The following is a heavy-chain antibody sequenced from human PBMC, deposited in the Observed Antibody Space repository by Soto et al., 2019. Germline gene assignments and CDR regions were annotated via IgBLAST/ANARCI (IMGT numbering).Heavy chain of an antibody. J-gene: IGHJ4*02. CDR2: ISYDGSNK. V-gene: IGHV3-30-3*01. D-gene: IGHD3-10*01. CDR1: GFPFSSYS. CDR3: ARDSYYGQPFYFDY. Sequence: GGSLSLSCAASGFPFSSYSMHWVRQAPGKGLEWVAVISYDGSNKYYADSVKGRFTISRDNSKNTLYLQMNSLRAEDTAVYYCARDSYYGQPFYFDYWGQETLVTVSS.